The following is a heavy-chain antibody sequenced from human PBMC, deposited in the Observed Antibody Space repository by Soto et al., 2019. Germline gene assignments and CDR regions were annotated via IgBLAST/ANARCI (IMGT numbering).Heavy chain of an antibody. CDR1: GFTFSSYG. Sequence: QVQLVESGGGVVQPGRSLRLSCAASGFTFSSYGIHWVRQAPGKGLEWVAVIWYDGSNKYYADSVKGRFTISRDNSKNTLYLQMNSLRAEDTAVYYCARDLLWSTYYYYGMDVWGQGTTVTVSS. J-gene: IGHJ6*02. D-gene: IGHD3-3*01. CDR2: IWYDGSNK. CDR3: ARDLLWSTYYYYGMDV. V-gene: IGHV3-33*01.